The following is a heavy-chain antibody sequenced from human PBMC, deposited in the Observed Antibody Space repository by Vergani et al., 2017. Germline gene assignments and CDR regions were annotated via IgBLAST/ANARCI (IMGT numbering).Heavy chain of an antibody. CDR2: IGTAGDT. D-gene: IGHD3-3*01. V-gene: IGHV3-13*01. Sequence: EVRLLESGGGLVQPGGSLRLSCVGSGFTFNNYDMHWVRQLPGKSLEWVSAIGTAGDTYYRDSVQGRFTISRENAKNSLFLQLNSLRDGDTAVYFCARGGSAIFTMAYMDVWGTGAAVTVSS. CDR3: ARGGSAIFTMAYMDV. J-gene: IGHJ6*03. CDR1: GFTFNNYD.